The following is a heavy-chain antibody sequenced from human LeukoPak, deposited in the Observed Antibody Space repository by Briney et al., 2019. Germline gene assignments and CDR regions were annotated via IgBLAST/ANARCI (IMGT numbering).Heavy chain of an antibody. CDR2: ISGSGGST. CDR3: VKEGGLGYTYGFDY. D-gene: IGHD5-18*01. CDR1: GFTFSTYA. V-gene: IGHV3-23*01. J-gene: IGHJ4*02. Sequence: GGSLRLSCAASGFTFSTYAVSWVRQAPGKGLEWVSAISGSGGSTYYADSGKGRFTISTDNSKNTVYLQMSTLRTEDTDIYYCVKEGGLGYTYGFDYWGQGTLVPVSP.